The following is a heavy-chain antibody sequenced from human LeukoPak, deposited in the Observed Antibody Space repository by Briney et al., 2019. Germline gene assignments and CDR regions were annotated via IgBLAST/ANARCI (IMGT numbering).Heavy chain of an antibody. CDR3: ARDRIAAAGTYYGMDV. CDR1: GGSISSGNY. Sequence: PSQTLSLTCTVSGGSISSGNYWSWIRQPAGQGLEWIGLIYTSGSTNYNPSLKSRVTISVDTSKNQFSLKLSSVTAADTAVYYCARDRIAAAGTYYGMDVWGQGTTVTVSS. D-gene: IGHD6-13*01. CDR2: IYTSGST. J-gene: IGHJ6*02. V-gene: IGHV4-61*02.